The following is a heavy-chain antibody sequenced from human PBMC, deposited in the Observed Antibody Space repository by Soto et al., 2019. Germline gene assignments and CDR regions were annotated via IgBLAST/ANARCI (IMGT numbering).Heavy chain of an antibody. CDR1: GFKFSAYD. CDR3: AKDGGEWGLLCVRGREFDY. CDR2: MSFDGSHK. D-gene: IGHD2-21*02. V-gene: IGHV3-30*18. Sequence: QVQLVESGGGVVPPGRSLRLSCAASGFKFSAYDIHWVRQAPGKGLEWVAVMSFDGSHKSYADSVRGRFTISRDNSKNTLFLQMNSLGPEDTAVYSWAKDGGEWGLLCVRGREFDYWGQGTLVTVSS. J-gene: IGHJ4*02.